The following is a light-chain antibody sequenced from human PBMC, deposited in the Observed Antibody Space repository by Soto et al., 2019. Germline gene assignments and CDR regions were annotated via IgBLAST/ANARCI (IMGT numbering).Light chain of an antibody. CDR2: DAS. CDR1: QSVGSY. J-gene: IGKJ1*01. Sequence: EIVLTQSPVTLSLSPGERATLSCRASQSVGSYLAWYQQKPGQAPRLLIYDASNRATGIPARFSGSGSGTDFTLTISSLEPEDFAVYYCQQHSHWPPWTFGQGTKVDIK. CDR3: QQHSHWPPWT. V-gene: IGKV3-11*01.